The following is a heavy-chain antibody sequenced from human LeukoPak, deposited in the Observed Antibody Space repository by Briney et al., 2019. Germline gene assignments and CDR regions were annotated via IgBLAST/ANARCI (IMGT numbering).Heavy chain of an antibody. D-gene: IGHD4-17*01. CDR3: ARGLEGGDYDFDY. CDR1: GGSFSGYY. Sequence: SETLSLTCAVYGGSFSGYYWSWIRQPPGKGLEWIGEINHSGSTNYNPSLKSRVTISVDTSKNQFSLKLSSVTAADTAVYYCARGLEGGDYDFDYWGQGTLVTVSS. CDR2: INHSGST. J-gene: IGHJ4*02. V-gene: IGHV4-34*01.